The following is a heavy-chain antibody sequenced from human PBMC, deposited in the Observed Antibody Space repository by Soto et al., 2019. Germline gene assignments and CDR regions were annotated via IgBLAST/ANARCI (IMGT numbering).Heavy chain of an antibody. CDR1: GGTFRSYV. V-gene: IGHV1-69*12. Sequence: QVQLVQSGAEVKKPGSSVKVSCKASGGTFRSYVTSWVRQAPGQGLEWLGGIIPMYGTTYYAQTFQGRVTISADESTSTAFMELSSLRSADTAVYYCAMIGNLDWIDDYWGQGTLVTVSS. J-gene: IGHJ4*02. CDR3: AMIGNLDWIDDY. CDR2: IIPMYGTT. D-gene: IGHD1-1*01.